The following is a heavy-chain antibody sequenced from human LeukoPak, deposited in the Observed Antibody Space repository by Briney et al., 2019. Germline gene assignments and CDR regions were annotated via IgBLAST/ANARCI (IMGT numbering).Heavy chain of an antibody. Sequence: SQTLSLTCTVSGGSISSGSYYWSWIRQPAGKGLEWIGRIYTSGGTNYNPSLKSRVTISVDTSKNQFSLKLSSVTAADTAVYYCARGGLTIPSAGPWFDPWGQGTLVTVSS. J-gene: IGHJ5*02. CDR1: GGSISSGSYY. CDR3: ARGGLTIPSAGPWFDP. V-gene: IGHV4-61*02. CDR2: IYTSGGT. D-gene: IGHD3-3*01.